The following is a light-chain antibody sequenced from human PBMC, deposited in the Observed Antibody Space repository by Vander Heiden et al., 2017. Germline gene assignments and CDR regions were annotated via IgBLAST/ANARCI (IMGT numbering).Light chain of an antibody. Sequence: DIHITQPPSSLSASFGDRVTITCRPSETIYNYIDWYQQKPGKDPKLLIYATSSLQSGVPSRFSGSGSGTDFTLTIGSLQPEDFATYYCQQTYSPPRTFGQGTKVEIK. CDR2: ATS. V-gene: IGKV1-39*01. CDR3: QQTYSPPRT. CDR1: ETIYNY. J-gene: IGKJ1*01.